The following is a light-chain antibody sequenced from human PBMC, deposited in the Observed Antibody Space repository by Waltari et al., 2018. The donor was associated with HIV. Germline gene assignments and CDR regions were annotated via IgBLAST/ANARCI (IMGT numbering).Light chain of an antibody. CDR2: GAS. CDR3: QQYNNWPLT. CDR1: QSVSRN. V-gene: IGKV3-15*01. J-gene: IGKJ4*01. Sequence: EIVMTQSPATLSVSPGERAPLSCRASQSVSRNLAWYQQQPGQAPRLLIYGASTRATGIPARFSGSGSGTEFTLTISSLQSEDFAVYYCQQYNNWPLTFGGGTKVEIK.